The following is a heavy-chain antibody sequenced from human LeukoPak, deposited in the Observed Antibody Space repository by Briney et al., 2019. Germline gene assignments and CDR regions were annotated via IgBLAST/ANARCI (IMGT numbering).Heavy chain of an antibody. CDR2: INPNSGGT. CDR1: GYTFTGYY. D-gene: IGHD3-3*01. Sequence: ASVKVSCKASGYTFTGYYMHWVRQAPGQGLEWMGWINPNSGGTNYAQKFQGRVTMTRDTSISTAYMELSRLRSDDTAVYYCARDRAYCDFWTPGFDPWGQGTLVTVSS. CDR3: ARDRAYCDFWTPGFDP. J-gene: IGHJ5*02. V-gene: IGHV1-2*02.